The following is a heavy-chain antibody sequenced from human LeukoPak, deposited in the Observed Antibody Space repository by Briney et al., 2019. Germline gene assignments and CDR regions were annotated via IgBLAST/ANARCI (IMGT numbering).Heavy chain of an antibody. V-gene: IGHV4-59*12. CDR1: GGSISSYY. Sequence: SQTMSLTCTVSGGSISSYYWSWIRHPPAKGLGWMGYIYYSGSTNYNTSLKSRVTISVDTSKTQFSLKLSSVTAAETAVYYCARGHTPSGYWGQGSLVTVSS. CDR2: IYYSGST. CDR3: ARGHTPSGY. J-gene: IGHJ4*02. D-gene: IGHD6-6*01.